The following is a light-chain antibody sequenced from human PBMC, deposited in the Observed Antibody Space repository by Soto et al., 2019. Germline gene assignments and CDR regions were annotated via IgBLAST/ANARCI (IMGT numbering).Light chain of an antibody. Sequence: EIVMPQSPATLSVSPGERSPLSCRASQSVSSNLAWYQQKPGQAPRLLIYDASNRATGIPARFSGSGSGTDFTLTISSLEPEEFAVYYCQQRSNWPPTFGQGTRLEIK. J-gene: IGKJ5*01. CDR2: DAS. CDR1: QSVSSN. V-gene: IGKV3-11*01. CDR3: QQRSNWPPT.